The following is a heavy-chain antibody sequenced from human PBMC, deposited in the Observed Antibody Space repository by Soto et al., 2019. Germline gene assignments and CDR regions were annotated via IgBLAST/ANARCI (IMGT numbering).Heavy chain of an antibody. CDR3: TSHHQDTSHD. D-gene: IGHD2-15*01. Sequence: EVQLVESGGGLVKPGGSLRLSCAASGFTFSNAWINWVRQAPGEGLEWVGRIKNKAYGGTTDYAAPVKGRFTISRDDSKNTLYLQMNSMKTEDTAVYYCTSHHQDTSHDWGQGSLVTVSS. J-gene: IGHJ4*02. CDR1: GFTFSNAW. CDR2: IKNKAYGGTT. V-gene: IGHV3-15*07.